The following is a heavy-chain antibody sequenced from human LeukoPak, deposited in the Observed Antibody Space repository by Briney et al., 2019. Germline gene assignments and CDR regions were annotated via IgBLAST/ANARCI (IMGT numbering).Heavy chain of an antibody. J-gene: IGHJ4*02. Sequence: GGSLRLSCAASGFTFTNACMNWVRQAPGKGLEWVGRIKSKTDGETTYYAETVKGRFTISRDDSKNTVSLQMNSLKIEDTAVYYCSSGGYTYGSDYWGQGTLVTVSS. CDR2: IKSKTDGETT. CDR3: SSGGYTYGSDY. CDR1: GFTFTNAC. D-gene: IGHD5-18*01. V-gene: IGHV3-15*01.